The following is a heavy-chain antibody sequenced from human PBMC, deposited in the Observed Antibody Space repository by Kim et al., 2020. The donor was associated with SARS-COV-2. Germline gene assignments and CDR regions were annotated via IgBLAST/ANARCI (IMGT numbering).Heavy chain of an antibody. D-gene: IGHD3-22*01. Sequence: QKFRGRVTMTADESTSTAYMGLGSLRSEDTAVYYCARNHLGDSSGYVFDYWGQGTLVTVSS. CDR3: ARNHLGDSSGYVFDY. J-gene: IGHJ4*02. V-gene: IGHV1-69*01.